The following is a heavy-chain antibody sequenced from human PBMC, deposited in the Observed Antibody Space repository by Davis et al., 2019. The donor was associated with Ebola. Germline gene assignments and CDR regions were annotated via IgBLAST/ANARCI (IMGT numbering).Heavy chain of an antibody. CDR2: ISYDGSNK. CDR3: ATQEYSSSPLDY. Sequence: GESLKISCAASGFTFRDYGMHWVRQAPGKGLEWVAVISYDGSNKYYADSVKGRFTISRDNSKNTLYLQMNSLRAEDTAVYYCATQEYSSSPLDYWGQGTLVTVSS. D-gene: IGHD6-13*01. J-gene: IGHJ4*02. CDR1: GFTFRDYG. V-gene: IGHV3-30*03.